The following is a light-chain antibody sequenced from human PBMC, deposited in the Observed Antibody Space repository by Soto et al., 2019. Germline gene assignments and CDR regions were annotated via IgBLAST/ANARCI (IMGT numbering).Light chain of an antibody. CDR3: QQTYSTPLT. V-gene: IGKV1-39*01. CDR1: HYISTY. J-gene: IGKJ4*01. CDR2: AAS. Sequence: DIQMTQSPSSLSASVGGRVAISCRASHYISTYLNWYQQRPGKAPKLLIYAASSLQSGVPSRFSGSGSGTDLTLTISSLQPEDFATYYCQQTYSTPLTFGGGTKV.